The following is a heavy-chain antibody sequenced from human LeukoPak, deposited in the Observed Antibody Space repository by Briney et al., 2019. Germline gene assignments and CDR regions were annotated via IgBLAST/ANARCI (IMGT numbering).Heavy chain of an antibody. D-gene: IGHD2-2*01. CDR3: ARGYCSSTSCYREYFQH. CDR1: GFTFSSYW. Sequence: HPGGSLRLSCAASGFTFSSYWMHWVRQAPGKGLVWVSRINTDGSSTSYADSVKGRFTISRDNAKNTLYLQMNSLRAEDTAVYYCARGYCSSTSCYREYFQHWGQGTLVTVSS. CDR2: INTDGSST. V-gene: IGHV3-74*01. J-gene: IGHJ1*01.